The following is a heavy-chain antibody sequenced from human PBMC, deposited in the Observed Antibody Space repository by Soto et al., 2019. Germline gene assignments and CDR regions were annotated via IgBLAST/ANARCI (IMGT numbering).Heavy chain of an antibody. Sequence: QVQLVQSGAEVKKPGSSVKVSCKASGGTFSSYAISWVRQAPGQGLEWMGGIIPIFGTANYAQKVQGRVTITADKSTSTAYMELRSLRSEDTAVYYCASYQHIVVGREPSFQHWGQGTLVTVSS. J-gene: IGHJ1*01. CDR1: GGTFSSYA. D-gene: IGHD2-21*01. CDR3: ASYQHIVVGREPSFQH. CDR2: IIPIFGTA. V-gene: IGHV1-69*06.